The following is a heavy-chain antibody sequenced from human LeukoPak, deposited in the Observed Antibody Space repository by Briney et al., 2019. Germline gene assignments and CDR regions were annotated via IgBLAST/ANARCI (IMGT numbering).Heavy chain of an antibody. CDR1: GDSVTGYF. CDR2: IYKIGTN. J-gene: IGHJ4*02. D-gene: IGHD2-15*01. CDR3: VIGVGWQPDY. V-gene: IGHV4-59*02. Sequence: SETLSLTCTVFGDSVTGYFLNWVRQPPGKGLEWIGHIYKIGTNNYDPSSKSRLTISADTSKSQVSLQLRSVNAADTAVYYCVIGVGWQPDYWGQGALVTVSS.